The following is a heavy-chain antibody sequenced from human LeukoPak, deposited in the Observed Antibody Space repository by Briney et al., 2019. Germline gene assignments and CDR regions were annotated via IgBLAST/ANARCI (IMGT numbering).Heavy chain of an antibody. J-gene: IGHJ4*02. D-gene: IGHD2-15*01. CDR2: IWYDGSNK. CDR3: ATNSVAATLEH. V-gene: IGHV3-33*03. Sequence: SGRSLRLSCAASGFTFSSYGMHWVRQAPGKGLEWVAVIWYDGSNKYYADSVKGRFTISRDNSKNTLYLQMNSLRAEDTAVYYCATNSVAATLEHWGQGTLVTVS. CDR1: GFTFSSYG.